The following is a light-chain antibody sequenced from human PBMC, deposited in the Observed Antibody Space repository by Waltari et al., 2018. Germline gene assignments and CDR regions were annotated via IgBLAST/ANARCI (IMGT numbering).Light chain of an antibody. J-gene: IGLJ1*01. Sequence: QSALTQPASVSGSPGQSITIPCTGISSDVASFNLVSWYQQYPGKAPKLIIFEGNKRPSRVSNRFSGSKSGNTASLTISGLQTEDEADYFCCAYAGNSVFGTGTKVTVL. V-gene: IGLV2-23*01. CDR1: SSDVASFNL. CDR3: CAYAGNSV. CDR2: EGN.